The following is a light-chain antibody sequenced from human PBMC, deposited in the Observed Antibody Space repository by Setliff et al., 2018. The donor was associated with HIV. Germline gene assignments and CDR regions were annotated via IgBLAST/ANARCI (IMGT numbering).Light chain of an antibody. J-gene: IGLJ1*01. V-gene: IGLV1-40*01. CDR3: QSYDSSLSGYV. CDR2: GNS. CDR1: SSNTGAGYD. Sequence: QSVLTQPPSVSGAPGQRVTISCTGSSSNTGAGYDVHWYQQLPGTAPKLLIYGNSNRPSGVPDRFSGSKSGTSASLAITGLQAEDEADYYCQSYDSSLSGYVFGTGTKVTVL.